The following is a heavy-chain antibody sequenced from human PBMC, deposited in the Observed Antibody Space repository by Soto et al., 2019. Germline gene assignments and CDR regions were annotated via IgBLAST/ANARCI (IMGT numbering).Heavy chain of an antibody. J-gene: IGHJ5*02. CDR3: ARVLDIVHAWNNWFDP. D-gene: IGHD2-8*01. CDR1: GGSISSYY. Sequence: SETLSLTCTVSGGSISSYYWSWIRQPPGKGLEWIGYIYYSGSTNYNPSLKSRVTISVDTSKNQFSLKLSSVTAADTAVYYCARVLDIVHAWNNWFDPWGQGTLVTVSS. CDR2: IYYSGST. V-gene: IGHV4-59*01.